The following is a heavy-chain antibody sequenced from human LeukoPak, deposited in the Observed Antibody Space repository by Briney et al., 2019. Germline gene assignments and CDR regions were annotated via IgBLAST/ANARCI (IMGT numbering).Heavy chain of an antibody. Sequence: GGSLGLSCAASGFTLSRYAMHWVHQAPGKGLEWVAFLQSDGNNRYYADSVKGRFTISRDNSKNTLFLQMSSLRAEDTAVYYCAKNWATYYFDYWGQGTLVTVSS. CDR3: AKNWATYYFDY. CDR2: LQSDGNNR. CDR1: GFTLSRYA. V-gene: IGHV3-30*02. D-gene: IGHD3-16*01. J-gene: IGHJ4*02.